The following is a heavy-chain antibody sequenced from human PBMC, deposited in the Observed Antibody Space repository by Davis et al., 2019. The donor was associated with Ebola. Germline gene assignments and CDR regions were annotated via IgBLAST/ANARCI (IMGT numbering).Heavy chain of an antibody. CDR2: IYPGESET. J-gene: IGHJ6*02. CDR3: ARMGNYYDTSVYFGMNV. CDR1: GYSFTSFW. D-gene: IGHD3-22*01. Sequence: GESLKISCKGFGYSFTSFWIGWVRQMPGKGLEWMGVIYPGESETRYSPSFQGQVTISADKSTSTAYLQWSSLKASDTAMYYCARMGNYYDTSVYFGMNVWGQGTTVAVSS. V-gene: IGHV5-51*01.